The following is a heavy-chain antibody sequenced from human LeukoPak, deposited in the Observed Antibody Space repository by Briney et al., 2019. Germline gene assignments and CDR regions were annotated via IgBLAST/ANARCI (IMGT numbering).Heavy chain of an antibody. CDR1: GGSFSGYY. J-gene: IGHJ5*02. Sequence: PSETLSLTCAVYGGSFSGYYWSWIRQPPGKGLEWIGEINHSGSTNYNPSLKSRVTISVDTSKNQFSLKLSSVTAADTAVYYCARRGRGYSYGLISGWFDPWGQGTLVTVSS. CDR3: ARRGRGYSYGLISGWFDP. D-gene: IGHD5-18*01. V-gene: IGHV4-34*01. CDR2: INHSGST.